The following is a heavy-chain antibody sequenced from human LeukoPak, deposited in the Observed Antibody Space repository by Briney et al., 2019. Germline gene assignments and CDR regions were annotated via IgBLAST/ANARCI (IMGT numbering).Heavy chain of an antibody. D-gene: IGHD5-24*01. J-gene: IGHJ4*02. CDR1: GYTFTNYH. V-gene: IGHV1-46*01. CDR3: ARAGEMARTIHLDY. CDR2: INPSGGST. Sequence: GASVKVSCKASGYTFTNYHVHWVRQAPGQGLEWMGMINPSGGSTTYAQKFQAKVTMTSDTSTSTVYMEVSSLRSEDTAVYYCARAGEMARTIHLDYWGQGTLVTVSS.